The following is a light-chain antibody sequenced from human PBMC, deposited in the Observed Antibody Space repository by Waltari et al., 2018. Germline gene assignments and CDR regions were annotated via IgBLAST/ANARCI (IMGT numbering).Light chain of an antibody. Sequence: QSALTQPASVSGSPGQSITISCTGLRSDLGSYHLVSWFQQHPDKAPNLLIYEVSKRPHEVSNRCPGSASGNTAYLTISGLQAEDEADYYCCSSPESSTSWVFGGGTKLTVL. V-gene: IGLV2-23*02. CDR3: CSSPESSTSWV. J-gene: IGLJ3*02. CDR1: RSDLGSYHL. CDR2: EVS.